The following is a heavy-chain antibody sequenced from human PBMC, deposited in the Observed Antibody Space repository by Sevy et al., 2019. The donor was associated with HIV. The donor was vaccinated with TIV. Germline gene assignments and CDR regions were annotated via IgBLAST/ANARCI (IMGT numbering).Heavy chain of an antibody. CDR2: IRSKAYGGKT. D-gene: IGHD3-10*01. J-gene: IGHJ6*03. V-gene: IGHV3-49*03. CDR1: GFTFGDYA. CDR3: TRDLEYYGSGSYYAYYSYYMDV. Sequence: SLRLSCTASGFTFGDYAMSWFRQAPGKVLEWVGFIRSKAYGGKTECAGFVKGRFTISSDDSKSIAYLQMNSLKTEDKAVNYSTRDLEYYGSGSYYAYYSYYMDVWGQGTTVTVSS.